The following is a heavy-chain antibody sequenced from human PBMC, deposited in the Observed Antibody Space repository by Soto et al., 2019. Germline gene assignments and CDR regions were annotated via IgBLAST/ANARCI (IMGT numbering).Heavy chain of an antibody. CDR1: GFTFGSYT. CDR3: AKKYCSGSSCPGAFDI. V-gene: IGHV3-23*01. D-gene: IGHD2-15*01. J-gene: IGHJ3*02. CDR2: ISGSGGGT. Sequence: EVQLSESGGGLAQPGGSLRLSCVVSGFTFGSYTMNWVRQSPGAGLEWVSSISGSGGGTYYADSVKGRFTISRDNSKNTLYLQMNSLRAEDTAVYYCAKKYCSGSSCPGAFDIWGQGTMVTVSS.